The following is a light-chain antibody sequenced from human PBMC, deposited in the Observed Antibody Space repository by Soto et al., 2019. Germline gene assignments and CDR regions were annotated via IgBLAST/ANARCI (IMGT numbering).Light chain of an antibody. J-gene: IGLJ3*02. CDR1: SSNIGAGYD. CDR3: QSYDSSLRLAV. CDR2: VSR. V-gene: IGLV1-40*01. Sequence: QSVLTQPPSVSGAPVQRVTISCSGSSSNIGAGYDVHWYQQLPGTAPRLLIYVSRNRPSGVPDRFSGSKSGTSASLAITGLQTDDEADYYCQSYDSSLRLAVFGGGTKLTVL.